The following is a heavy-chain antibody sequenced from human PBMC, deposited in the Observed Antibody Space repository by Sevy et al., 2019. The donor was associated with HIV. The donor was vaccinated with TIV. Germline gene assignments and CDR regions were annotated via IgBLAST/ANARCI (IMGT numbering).Heavy chain of an antibody. CDR1: GFTFSSYS. CDR2: ISSSSSYI. CDR3: ARGGIAAAGTIDY. J-gene: IGHJ4*02. D-gene: IGHD6-13*01. V-gene: IGHV3-21*01. Sequence: GGSLRLSCAASGFTFSSYSMNWVRQAPGKGMEWVSSISSSSSYIYYADSVKGRFTISRDNAKNSLYLQMNSLGAEDTAVYYCARGGIAAAGTIDYWGQGTLVTVSS.